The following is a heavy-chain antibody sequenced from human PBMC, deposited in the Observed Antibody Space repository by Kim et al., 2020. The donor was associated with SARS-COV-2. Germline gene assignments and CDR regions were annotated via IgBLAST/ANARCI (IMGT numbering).Heavy chain of an antibody. Sequence: ASVKVSCKASGYTFTSYGISWVRQAPGQGLEWMGWISAYNGNTNYAQKLQGRVTMTTDTSTSTAYMELRSLRSDDTAVYYCARGAAGAIDFWSGYWVYYYGMDVWGQGTTVTVSS. V-gene: IGHV1-18*04. J-gene: IGHJ6*02. D-gene: IGHD3-3*01. CDR1: GYTFTSYG. CDR2: ISAYNGNT. CDR3: ARGAAGAIDFWSGYWVYYYGMDV.